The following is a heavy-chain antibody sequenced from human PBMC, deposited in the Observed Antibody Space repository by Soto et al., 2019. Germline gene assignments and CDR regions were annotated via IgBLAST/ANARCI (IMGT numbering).Heavy chain of an antibody. CDR3: GRDTEAHWLDRGSFDL. CDR2: VEPEEGET. CDR1: GSGYTLTDLS. V-gene: IGHV1-24*01. Sequence: QVQLRQSGAEVKKPGASVKVSCKVSGSGYTLTDLSIHWVRQTPERGLEWMGGVEPEEGETIYAQKFQGSVTTTEDTSTDAAYMELDSLRSEDTALYFCGRDTEAHWLDRGSFDLWGRGTLVTVSP. D-gene: IGHD1-1*01. J-gene: IGHJ2*01.